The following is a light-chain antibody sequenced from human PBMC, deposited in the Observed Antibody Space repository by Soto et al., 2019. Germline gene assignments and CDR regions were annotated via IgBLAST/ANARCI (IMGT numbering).Light chain of an antibody. CDR1: QRVDGNY. V-gene: IGKV3-20*01. CDR2: GAS. Sequence: EIVLTQSPGTLSLSPGERSTLPCSSSQRVDGNYLAWYLQIPGQAPRLLIHGASNRATGIPDRFSGSGSGTDFTLTITRLEPEDSAMYYCQQYDTLPRTFGQGTKVDI. CDR3: QQYDTLPRT. J-gene: IGKJ1*01.